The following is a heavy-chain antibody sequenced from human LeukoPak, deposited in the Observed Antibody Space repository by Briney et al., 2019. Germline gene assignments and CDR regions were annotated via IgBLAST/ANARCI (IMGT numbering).Heavy chain of an antibody. V-gene: IGHV4-39*07. D-gene: IGHD3-10*01. Sequence: SETLSLTCTVSGGSISSSSYYWGWIRQPPGKGLEWIGSVYYSGSTYYNPSLKSRVTISVDTSKNQFSLKLSSVTAADTAVYYCARDGTDTFYGSGSHGYFDYWGQGTLVTVSS. CDR2: VYYSGST. J-gene: IGHJ4*02. CDR3: ARDGTDTFYGSGSHGYFDY. CDR1: GGSISSSSYY.